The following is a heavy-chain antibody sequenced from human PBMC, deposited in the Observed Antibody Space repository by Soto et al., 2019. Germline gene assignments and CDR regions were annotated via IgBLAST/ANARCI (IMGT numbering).Heavy chain of an antibody. D-gene: IGHD6-19*01. CDR3: AKGNSSGWYDAFDI. CDR2: ISYDGSNK. Sequence: PGGSLRLSCAASGFTFSSYGMHWVRQAPGKGLEWVAVISYDGSNKYYADSVKGRFTISRDNSKNTLYLQMNSLRAEDTAVYYCAKGNSSGWYDAFDIWGQGTMVTVSS. CDR1: GFTFSSYG. V-gene: IGHV3-30*18. J-gene: IGHJ3*02.